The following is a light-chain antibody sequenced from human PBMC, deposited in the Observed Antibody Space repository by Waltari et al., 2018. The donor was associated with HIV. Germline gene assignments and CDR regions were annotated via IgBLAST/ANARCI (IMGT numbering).Light chain of an antibody. CDR2: EVT. V-gene: IGLV2-8*01. Sequence: QSALTQPPSASGSPGRPVTHACTGTSSTVGGYNCVSWYQQYPGKAPKLMIYEVTKRPSGVPDRFSGSKSGNTASLTVSGLQAEDEADYYCSSYAGSNNYVVFGGGTRLTVL. J-gene: IGLJ2*01. CDR1: SSTVGGYNC. CDR3: SSYAGSNNYVV.